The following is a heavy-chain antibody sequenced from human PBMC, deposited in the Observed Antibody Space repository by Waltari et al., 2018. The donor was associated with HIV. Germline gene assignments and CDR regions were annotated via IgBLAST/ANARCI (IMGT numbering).Heavy chain of an antibody. Sequence: EVQLLESGGGLVQPGGSLRLSCAASGFTFSSYAMSWVRQAPGTGREWVSAISGSGGSTYYADSVKGRFTISRDNSKNTLYLQMNSLRAEDTAVYYCAKDRPVEYCGGDCYHGYFDLWGRGTLVTVSS. J-gene: IGHJ2*01. CDR3: AKDRPVEYCGGDCYHGYFDL. CDR1: GFTFSSYA. CDR2: ISGSGGST. D-gene: IGHD2-21*02. V-gene: IGHV3-23*01.